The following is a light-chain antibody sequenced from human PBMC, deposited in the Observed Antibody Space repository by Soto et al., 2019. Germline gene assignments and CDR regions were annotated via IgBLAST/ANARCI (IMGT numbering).Light chain of an antibody. CDR3: CSYAGSSTWV. J-gene: IGLJ3*02. Sequence: QSALTQPASVSGSPGQSITISCNGSSSDVGAYNYVSWYQQYPGKAPKVIIFEVRKRPSGVSNRFSGSKSGDTASLTISGLQADDEADYYCCSYAGSSTWVFGGGTKVTVL. CDR2: EVR. CDR1: SSDVGAYNY. V-gene: IGLV2-14*01.